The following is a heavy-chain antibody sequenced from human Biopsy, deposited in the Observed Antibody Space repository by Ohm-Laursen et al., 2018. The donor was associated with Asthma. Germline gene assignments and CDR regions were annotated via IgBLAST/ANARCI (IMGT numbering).Heavy chain of an antibody. CDR2: ISASGVRT. D-gene: IGHD3-22*01. CDR3: AKITTDRQKANNWFDP. V-gene: IGHV3-23*01. Sequence: GSLRPSCAASGFAFNNSSMTWVRQAPGKGLEWVSSISASGVRTFYADSVKGRFTVSRDSSRNTLYLQLSTLRVEDTAVYFCAKITTDRQKANNWFDPWGQGTLVTVSS. J-gene: IGHJ5*02. CDR1: GFAFNNSS.